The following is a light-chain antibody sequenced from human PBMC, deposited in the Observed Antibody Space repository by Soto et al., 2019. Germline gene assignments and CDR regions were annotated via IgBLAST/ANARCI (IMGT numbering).Light chain of an antibody. V-gene: IGKV1-27*01. CDR2: GAS. Sequence: DIQMTPSPSSLSASVGDRVTITCRANQDISYYLAWYQQKQGKVPKLLIYGASTLQSGVPSRFSGSGSGTDFTLTISSLQPEDFATYYCQQLNSYPLTFGGGTKVDIK. J-gene: IGKJ4*01. CDR1: QDISYY. CDR3: QQLNSYPLT.